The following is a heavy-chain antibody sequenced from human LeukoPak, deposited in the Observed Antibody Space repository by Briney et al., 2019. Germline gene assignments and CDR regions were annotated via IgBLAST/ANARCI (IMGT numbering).Heavy chain of an antibody. V-gene: IGHV3-30*02. J-gene: IGHJ2*01. CDR1: GFTFSSYG. Sequence: GGSLRLSCAAPGFTFSSYGMHWVRQAPGKMLEWVAFIRYDGSNKYYADSVKGRFTISRDNSKNTLYLQMNSLRAEDTAVYYCAKAPGYCSSTSCYGSYWYFDLWGRGTLVTVSS. CDR2: IRYDGSNK. CDR3: AKAPGYCSSTSCYGSYWYFDL. D-gene: IGHD2-2*01.